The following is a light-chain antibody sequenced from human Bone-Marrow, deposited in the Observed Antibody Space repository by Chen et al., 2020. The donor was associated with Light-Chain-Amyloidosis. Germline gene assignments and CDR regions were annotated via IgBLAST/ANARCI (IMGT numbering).Light chain of an antibody. CDR1: NIGSTS. CDR2: DDS. J-gene: IGLJ3*02. V-gene: IGLV3-21*02. Sequence: SDVLTQPSSVSVAPGQTATIACGGNNIGSTSVHWYQQTPGQAPLLVVYDDSDRPSGIPERLSGSYSGNAATLISSGVEAGDEADYCCQVWDRSSDRPVFGGGTKLTVL. CDR3: QVWDRSSDRPV.